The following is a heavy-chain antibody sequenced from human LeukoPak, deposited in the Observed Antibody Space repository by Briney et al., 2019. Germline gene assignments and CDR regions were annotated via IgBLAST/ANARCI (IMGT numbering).Heavy chain of an antibody. CDR2: ISSSSSTI. D-gene: IGHD6-13*01. CDR3: AREGYSSSHNWFDP. CDR1: GFTFSSYS. Sequence: QTGGSLRLSCAASGFTFSSYSMNWVRQAPGKGLEWVSYISSSSSTIYYADSVKGRFTISRDNSKNTLYLQMNSLRAEDTAVYYCAREGYSSSHNWFDPWGQGTLVTVSS. J-gene: IGHJ5*02. V-gene: IGHV3-48*01.